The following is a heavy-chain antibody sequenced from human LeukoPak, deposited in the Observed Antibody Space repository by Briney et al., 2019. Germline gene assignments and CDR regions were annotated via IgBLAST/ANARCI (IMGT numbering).Heavy chain of an antibody. CDR2: IYTSGST. Sequence: SETLSLTCTVSGGSISSYYWSWIRQPAGKGLEWIGRIYTSGSTNYNPSLKSRVTMSVDTSKNQFSPKLSSVTAADTAVYYCARWAHPYSGSYFDYWGQGTLVTVSS. V-gene: IGHV4-4*07. D-gene: IGHD1-26*01. CDR1: GGSISSYY. CDR3: ARWAHPYSGSYFDY. J-gene: IGHJ4*02.